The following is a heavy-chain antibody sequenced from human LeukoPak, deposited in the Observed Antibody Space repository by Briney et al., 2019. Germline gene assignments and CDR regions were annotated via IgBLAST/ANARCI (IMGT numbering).Heavy chain of an antibody. D-gene: IGHD4-17*01. CDR1: GFTFSSYA. Sequence: GGSLRLSCAASGFTFSSYAMSWVRQAPGKGLEWVSSISVSGDSTYYAHSVKGRFTISRDNSKNTLYLQMNSLRAEDTAVYYCAKDRGTVTTTSDFWGHGTLVTVSS. CDR2: ISVSGDST. CDR3: AKDRGTVTTTSDF. V-gene: IGHV3-23*01. J-gene: IGHJ5*01.